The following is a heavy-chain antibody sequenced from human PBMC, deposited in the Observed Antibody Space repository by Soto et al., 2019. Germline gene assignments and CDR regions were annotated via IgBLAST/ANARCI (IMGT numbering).Heavy chain of an antibody. D-gene: IGHD3-9*01. J-gene: IGHJ4*02. CDR1: GYTFTSYG. Sequence: ASVKVSCKASGYTFTSYGISWVRQAPGQGLEWMGWISAYNGNTNYAQKLQGRVTMTTDTSTSTAYMELRSLRSDDTAVYYCASNNLRYFDWLSGKTAFDYWGQGTLVTVSS. V-gene: IGHV1-18*01. CDR3: ASNNLRYFDWLSGKTAFDY. CDR2: ISAYNGNT.